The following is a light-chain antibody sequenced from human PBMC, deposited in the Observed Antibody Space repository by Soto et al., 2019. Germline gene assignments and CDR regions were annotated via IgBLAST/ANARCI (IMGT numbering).Light chain of an antibody. Sequence: IQMTLSPSSLSASLGYRVTITCRASQTISSYLNWYQQKPGRAPKLLIYAASNLESGVPSRFSGSGSGTDFTLTISSLQPEDFATYYCQQSYSTWTFGQGTKVDIK. J-gene: IGKJ1*01. CDR1: QTISSY. V-gene: IGKV1-39*01. CDR3: QQSYSTWT. CDR2: AAS.